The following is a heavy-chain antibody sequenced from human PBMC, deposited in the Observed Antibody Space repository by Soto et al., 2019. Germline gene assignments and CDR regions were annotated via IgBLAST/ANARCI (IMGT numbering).Heavy chain of an antibody. CDR3: TGGVASGY. CDR1: GFTVSTYG. J-gene: IGHJ4*02. V-gene: IGHV3-30*03. Sequence: QVQLVESGGGVVQPGRSLRLSCAVSGFTVSTYGMHWVRQAPGKGLEWVAVISRDGGTKFYADSVKGRFTISRDNSRNTLFLEMSSLRGDEMGVYYCTGGVASGYWGQGTLVTVS. D-gene: IGHD1-1*01. CDR2: ISRDGGTK.